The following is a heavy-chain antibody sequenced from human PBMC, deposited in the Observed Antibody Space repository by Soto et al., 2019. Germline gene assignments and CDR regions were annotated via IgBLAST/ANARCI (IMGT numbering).Heavy chain of an antibody. Sequence: DAHLVASGGDLVKPGGSLRLSCAASGFSFTPAYMNWVRQAPGKGLEWVGRIKSKYGGESTDYAAPVEGRFTISRDDSKNTVFLQMNNLETEDTAVYYCTTDIADRPHSSGYCGQGTLVTVSS. V-gene: IGHV3-15*07. J-gene: IGHJ4*02. CDR1: GFSFTPAY. D-gene: IGHD6-6*01. CDR2: IKSKYGGEST. CDR3: TTDIADRPHSSGY.